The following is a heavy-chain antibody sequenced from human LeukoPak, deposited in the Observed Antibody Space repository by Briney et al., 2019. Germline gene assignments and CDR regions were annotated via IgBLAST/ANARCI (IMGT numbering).Heavy chain of an antibody. V-gene: IGHV3-7*01. CDR3: ASLGTVTTFWFDP. Sequence: GGSLRLSCAASGFTFSSYWMSWVRQTPGKGLEWVAIILQDGSEKHYVASVKGRFTISRDNAKNSVYLQMNGLRAEDTAVYYCASLGTVTTFWFDPWGHGTLVTVSS. CDR1: GFTFSSYW. D-gene: IGHD4-17*01. J-gene: IGHJ5*02. CDR2: ILQDGSEK.